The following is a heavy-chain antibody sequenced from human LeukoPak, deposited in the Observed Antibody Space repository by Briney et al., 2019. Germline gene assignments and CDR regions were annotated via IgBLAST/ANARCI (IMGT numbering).Heavy chain of an antibody. CDR2: IYYSGST. CDR3: ARVVVPGWFDP. D-gene: IGHD2-15*01. V-gene: IGHV4-39*07. CDR1: GGSISSSSYY. Sequence: SETLSLTCTVSGGSISSSSYYWGWIRQPPGKGLEWIGNIYYSGSTYYNPSLKSRVTISVDTSNNQFSLKLSSVTAADTAVYYCARVVVPGWFDPWGQGTLVTVSS. J-gene: IGHJ5*02.